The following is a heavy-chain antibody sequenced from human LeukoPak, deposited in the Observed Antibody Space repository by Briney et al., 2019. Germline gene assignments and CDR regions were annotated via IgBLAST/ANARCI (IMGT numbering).Heavy chain of an antibody. D-gene: IGHD3-9*01. Sequence: GGSLRLSCAASGFTFSSYAMSWVRQAPGKGLEWVSAISGSGGSTYYADSVKGRFAISRDNSKNTLYLQMNSLRAEDTAVYYCAKDRGTWYDILTGYYTAGYYYYGMDVWGQGTTVTVSS. CDR1: GFTFSSYA. V-gene: IGHV3-23*01. CDR3: AKDRGTWYDILTGYYTAGYYYYGMDV. J-gene: IGHJ6*02. CDR2: ISGSGGST.